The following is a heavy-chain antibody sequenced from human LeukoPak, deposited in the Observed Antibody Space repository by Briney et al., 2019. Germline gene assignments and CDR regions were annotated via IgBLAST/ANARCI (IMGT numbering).Heavy chain of an antibody. CDR1: GGTFSSYA. V-gene: IGHV1-69*04. CDR3: ARGFDDPTDRPQITDY. J-gene: IGHJ4*02. Sequence: ASVKVSCKASGGTFSSYAISWVRQAPGQGLEWMGRIIPILGIANYAQKFQGRVTITADKSTSTAYMELSSLRSEDTAVYYCARGFDDPTDRPQITDYWGQGTLVTVSP. CDR2: IIPILGIA. D-gene: IGHD4-17*01.